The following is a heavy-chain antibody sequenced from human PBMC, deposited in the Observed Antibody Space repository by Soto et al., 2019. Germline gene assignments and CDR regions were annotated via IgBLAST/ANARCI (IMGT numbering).Heavy chain of an antibody. Sequence: WTWIRQSPGRGLEWIAYMYSSGSSSYNPSLKSRVTMSVDTSRNQFSLKLNSATAADTAVYYCAREWSGFDYWGQGILVPVSS. D-gene: IGHD2-15*01. V-gene: IGHV4-59*01. J-gene: IGHJ4*02. CDR3: AREWSGFDY. CDR2: MYSSGSS.